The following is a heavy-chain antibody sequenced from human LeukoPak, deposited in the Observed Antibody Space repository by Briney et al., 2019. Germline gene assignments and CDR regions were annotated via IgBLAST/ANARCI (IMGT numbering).Heavy chain of an antibody. CDR3: ATLATRRRWLQDSPCY. J-gene: IGHJ4*02. CDR1: GYTLTELS. D-gene: IGHD5-24*01. CDR2: FDPEDGET. V-gene: IGHV1-24*01. Sequence: ASVKVSCKVSGYTLTELSMHWVRQAPGKGLEWMGGFDPEDGETIYAQKFQGRVTMTEDTSTDTAYMELSSLRSEDTAVYYCATLATRRRWLQDSPCYWGQGTLVTVSS.